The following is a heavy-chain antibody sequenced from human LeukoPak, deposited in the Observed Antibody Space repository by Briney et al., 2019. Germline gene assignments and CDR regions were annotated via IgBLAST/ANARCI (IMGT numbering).Heavy chain of an antibody. Sequence: GGSLRLSCAASGFTFSSYSMNWVRQAPGKGLEWVSYISSSSSTIYYADSVKGRFTISRDNSENTLYLQMNSLRAEDTAVYYCAKGNWNYYFDYWGQGTLVTVSS. CDR2: ISSSSSTI. CDR3: AKGNWNYYFDY. D-gene: IGHD1-7*01. CDR1: GFTFSSYS. J-gene: IGHJ4*02. V-gene: IGHV3-48*01.